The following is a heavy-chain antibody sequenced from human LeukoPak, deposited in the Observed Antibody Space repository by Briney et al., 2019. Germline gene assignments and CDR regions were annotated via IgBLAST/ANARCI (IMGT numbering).Heavy chain of an antibody. CDR2: IIPILGIA. Sequence: ASVKVSCKASGGTFISYAISWVRQAPGQGLEWMGRIIPILGIANYAQKFQGRVTITADKSTSTAYMELSSLRSEDTAVYYCARGIQLWLRGSGVDYYYGMDVWGQGTTVTVSS. CDR1: GGTFISYA. J-gene: IGHJ6*02. D-gene: IGHD5-18*01. V-gene: IGHV1-69*04. CDR3: ARGIQLWLRGSGVDYYYGMDV.